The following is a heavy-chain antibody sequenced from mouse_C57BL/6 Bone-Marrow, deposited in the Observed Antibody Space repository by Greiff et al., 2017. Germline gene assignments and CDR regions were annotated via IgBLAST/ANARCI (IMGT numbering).Heavy chain of an antibody. D-gene: IGHD1-1*01. CDR3: ARDYGSSYWYFDV. CDR1: GYTFTSYD. CDR2: IYPRDGST. Sequence: VKLQQSGPELVKPGASVKLSCKASGYTFTSYDINWVKQRPGQGLEWIGWIYPRDGSTKYNEKFKGKATVTVDTSSSTAYMELHSLTSEDSAVYFCARDYGSSYWYFDVWGTGTTVTVSS. V-gene: IGHV1-85*01. J-gene: IGHJ1*03.